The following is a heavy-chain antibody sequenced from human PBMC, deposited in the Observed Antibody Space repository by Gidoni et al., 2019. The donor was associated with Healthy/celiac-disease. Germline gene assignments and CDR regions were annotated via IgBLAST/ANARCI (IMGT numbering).Heavy chain of an antibody. J-gene: IGHJ4*02. D-gene: IGHD4-17*01. V-gene: IGHV4-34*01. Sequence: QVQLQQWGAGLLKPSETLSLTCAVYGGSFSGYYWSWIRQPPGKGLEWIGEINHSGSTNYNPSLKSRVTISVDTSKNQFSLKLSSVTAADTAVYYCATYTTVASKFDYWGQGTLVTVSS. CDR2: INHSGST. CDR1: GGSFSGYY. CDR3: ATYTTVASKFDY.